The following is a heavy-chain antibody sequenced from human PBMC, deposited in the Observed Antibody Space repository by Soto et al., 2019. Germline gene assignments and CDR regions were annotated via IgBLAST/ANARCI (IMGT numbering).Heavy chain of an antibody. V-gene: IGHV4-39*01. J-gene: IGHJ5*02. CDR3: AKHVVDQQLGGWFDP. CDR1: GGSISSSSYY. CDR2: IYYSGST. D-gene: IGHD6-13*01. Sequence: SETLSLTCTVSGGSISSSSYYWCWIRQPPGKGLEWIGSIYYSGSTYYNPSLKSRVTISVDTSKNQFSLKLSSVTAADTAVYYCAKHVVDQQLGGWFDPWGQGTLVTVSS.